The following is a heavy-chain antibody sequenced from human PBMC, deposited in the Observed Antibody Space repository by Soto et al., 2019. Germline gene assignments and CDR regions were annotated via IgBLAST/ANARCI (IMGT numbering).Heavy chain of an antibody. CDR1: DGYVRSGSKY. J-gene: IGHJ5*02. V-gene: IGHV4-61*01. Sequence: PSETLSHTYRVSDGYVRSGSKYWSWNRQPPGKGLEWIGYIYYTGSTNYNPSLKSRVTISLDTSKNQFSLNLRSVTAADTATYYCARAFCGGDCYSTGWFDPWGQGALVTVSS. D-gene: IGHD2-21*02. CDR2: IYYTGST. CDR3: ARAFCGGDCYSTGWFDP.